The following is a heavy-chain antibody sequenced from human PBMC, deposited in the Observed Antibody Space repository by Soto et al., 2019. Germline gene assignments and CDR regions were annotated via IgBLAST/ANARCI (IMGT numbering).Heavy chain of an antibody. V-gene: IGHV4-34*01. CDR3: ARGMGITMIVVADDAFDI. J-gene: IGHJ3*02. Sequence: SETLSLTCAFYGGSFSVYYWGWIRQPPGRGLEWIGEINHSGSTNYNPSLKSRVTISVDTSKNQFSLKLSSVTAADTAVYYCARGMGITMIVVADDAFDIWGHGTMVTVSS. D-gene: IGHD3-22*01. CDR1: GGSFSVYY. CDR2: INHSGST.